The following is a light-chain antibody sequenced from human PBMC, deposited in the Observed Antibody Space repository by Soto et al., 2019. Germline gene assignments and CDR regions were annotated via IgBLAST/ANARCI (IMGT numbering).Light chain of an antibody. CDR2: DVS. CDR1: SSDVGGYNY. V-gene: IGLV2-14*01. CDR3: SSYTSSSLNWV. Sequence: QSALTQPASVSGSPGQSITISCTGTSSDVGGYNYVSWYQQHPGKAPKLMIYDVSNRPSGVSNRFSGSKSGNTASLTISGLQAEGEADYYCSSYTSSSLNWVFGGGTKLTVL. J-gene: IGLJ3*02.